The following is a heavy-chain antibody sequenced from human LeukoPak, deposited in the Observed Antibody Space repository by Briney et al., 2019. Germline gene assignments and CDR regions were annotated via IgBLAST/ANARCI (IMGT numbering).Heavy chain of an antibody. CDR1: GGSFSGHY. Sequence: SETLSLTCAVYGGSFSGHYWSWIRQPPGKGLEWIGEINLSGSTNYNPSLKSRVTISVDTSKNQLSLKLSSVTAADTAVYYCAREEIVTTFRVFDYWGQGTLVTVSS. D-gene: IGHD5-12*01. V-gene: IGHV4-34*01. CDR3: AREEIVTTFRVFDY. CDR2: INLSGST. J-gene: IGHJ4*02.